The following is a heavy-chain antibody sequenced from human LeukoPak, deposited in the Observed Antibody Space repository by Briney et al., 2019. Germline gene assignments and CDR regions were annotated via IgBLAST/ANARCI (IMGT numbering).Heavy chain of an antibody. D-gene: IGHD2-15*01. CDR1: GFTFGDYA. V-gene: IGHV3-49*04. CDR2: IRSKAYGGTT. J-gene: IGHJ4*02. Sequence: PGGSLRLSCTASGFTFGDYAMSWVRQAPGKGLEWVGFIRSKAYGGTTEYAASVKGRFTISRDDSKSIAYLQMNSLKTEDTAVYYCTRGVASYDYRGQGTLVTVSS. CDR3: TRGVASYDY.